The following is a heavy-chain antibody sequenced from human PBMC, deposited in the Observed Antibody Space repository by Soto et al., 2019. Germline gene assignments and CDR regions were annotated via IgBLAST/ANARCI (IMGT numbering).Heavy chain of an antibody. CDR3: AKQGPLWFGETQNWFDP. Sequence: GGSLILSCAASGFSFSSYGMSWVRQAPGKGLEWVSAISGSGGSTYYADSVKGRFTISRDNSKNTLYLQMNSLRAEDTAVYYCAKQGPLWFGETQNWFDPWGQGTLVTVSS. J-gene: IGHJ5*02. CDR2: ISGSGGST. CDR1: GFSFSSYG. V-gene: IGHV3-23*01. D-gene: IGHD3-10*01.